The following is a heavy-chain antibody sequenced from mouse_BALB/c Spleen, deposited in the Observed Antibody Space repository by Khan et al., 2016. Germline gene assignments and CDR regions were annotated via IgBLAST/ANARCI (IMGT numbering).Heavy chain of an antibody. CDR2: ISHSGDS. D-gene: IGHD1-2*01. Sequence: EVKLLESGPSLAKPSQTLSLTCSVTGDSITSGHWNWIRKFPGNKFDFMGYISHSGDSYYNPSLKSRISIPRDTSKNQYYLQLNSVTTEDTATYYCATWDYYGSAFAYWGQGTLVTVSA. CDR3: ATWDYYGSAFAY. V-gene: IGHV3-8*02. J-gene: IGHJ3*01. CDR1: GDSITSGH.